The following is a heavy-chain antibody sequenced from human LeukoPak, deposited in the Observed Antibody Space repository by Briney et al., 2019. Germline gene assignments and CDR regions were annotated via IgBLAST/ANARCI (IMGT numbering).Heavy chain of an antibody. CDR3: ARTYSSGQGAYY. CDR2: IYYSGST. J-gene: IGHJ4*02. CDR1: GGSFSGYY. D-gene: IGHD6-19*01. V-gene: IGHV4-34*01. Sequence: PSETLSLTCAVYGGSFSGYYWSWIRQPPGKGLEWIATIYYSGSTYYNPSFQSRVTISVDTSNNQFSLRLSSVTAADTALYYCARTYSSGQGAYYWGQGALVTVSA.